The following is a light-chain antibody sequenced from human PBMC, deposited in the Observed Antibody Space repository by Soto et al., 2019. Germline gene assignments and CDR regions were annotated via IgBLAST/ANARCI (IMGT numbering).Light chain of an antibody. V-gene: IGKV3-11*01. J-gene: IGKJ1*01. CDR3: QQRSNWPRT. CDR1: QSVSSD. Sequence: TQSPATLSLSPGERATLSCXASQSVSSDLAWYQQKPGRAPRLLIYDASKRATGIPARFSGSGSGTDFTLTISSLEREDFAVYFCQQRSNWPRTFGQGTKVEIK. CDR2: DAS.